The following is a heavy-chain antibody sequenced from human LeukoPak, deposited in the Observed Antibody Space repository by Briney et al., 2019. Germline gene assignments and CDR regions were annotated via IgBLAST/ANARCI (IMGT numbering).Heavy chain of an antibody. D-gene: IGHD4-23*01. CDR2: IIPIFGIA. Sequence: GSSVKVSCKASGGTFSSYAISWVRQAPGQGLEWMGRIIPIFGIANYAQKFQGRVTITADKSTSTAYMELSSLRSEDTAVYYCARDPSSTVVMRYYFDCWGQGTLVTVSS. V-gene: IGHV1-69*04. CDR3: ARDPSSTVVMRYYFDC. J-gene: IGHJ4*02. CDR1: GGTFSSYA.